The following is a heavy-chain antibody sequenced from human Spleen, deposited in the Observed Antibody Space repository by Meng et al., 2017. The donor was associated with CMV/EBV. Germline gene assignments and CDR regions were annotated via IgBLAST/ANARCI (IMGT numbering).Heavy chain of an antibody. J-gene: IGHJ5*02. CDR2: INWNGGDT. V-gene: IGHV3-20*04. CDR1: GFIFNDYG. D-gene: IGHD3-10*01. CDR3: ARDLAGRDDL. Sequence: GESLKISCVASGFIFNDYGMSWVRQAPGKGLEWVSGINWNGGDTHYADSVKGRFTISRDNTKNSLYLRMNSLRVEDTAFYYCARDLAGRDDLWGPGTRVTVSS.